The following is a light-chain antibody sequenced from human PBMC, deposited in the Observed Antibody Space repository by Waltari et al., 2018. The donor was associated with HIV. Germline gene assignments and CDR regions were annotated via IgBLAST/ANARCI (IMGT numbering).Light chain of an antibody. V-gene: IGLV2-14*01. CDR2: EVT. J-gene: IGLJ2*01. Sequence: QSALTQPASVSGSPGQSITISCTGTSSEIAGYNLVSLYQQHPGRAPRLMIYEVTSRPSGVSNRFSGSRSGNTASLTISGLQAEDEADYYCSSYTSSATGVLFGGGTTLTVL. CDR3: SSYTSSATGVL. CDR1: SSEIAGYNL.